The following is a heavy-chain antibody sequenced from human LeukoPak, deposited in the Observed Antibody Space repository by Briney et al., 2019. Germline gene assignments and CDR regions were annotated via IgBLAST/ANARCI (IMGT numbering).Heavy chain of an antibody. D-gene: IGHD3-10*01. CDR1: GFTFSSYA. CDR2: ICGSGGST. Sequence: GGSLRLSCAASGFTFSSYAMSWVRQAPGKGLEWVSAICGSGGSTYYADSVEGRFTISRDNSKNTLYLQMNSLRAEDTAVYYCAKDMREGYYGSGYYYYGMDVWGQGTTVTVSS. J-gene: IGHJ6*02. CDR3: AKDMREGYYGSGYYYYGMDV. V-gene: IGHV3-23*01.